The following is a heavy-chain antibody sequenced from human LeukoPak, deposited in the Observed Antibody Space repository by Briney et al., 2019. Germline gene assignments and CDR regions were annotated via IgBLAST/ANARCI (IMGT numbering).Heavy chain of an antibody. J-gene: IGHJ4*02. CDR1: GGSISSNNYC. CDR2: LYYSGST. V-gene: IGHV4-39*01. Sequence: NPSETLSLTCTVSGGSISSNNYCWGWIRQPPGKGLEWIGSLYYSGSTYYNPSLKSRVTISVDTSKNQFSLKLNSVTAADTAVYYCAKGNVRLASGSYPYFDYWGQGTLVTVSS. D-gene: IGHD3-10*01. CDR3: AKGNVRLASGSYPYFDY.